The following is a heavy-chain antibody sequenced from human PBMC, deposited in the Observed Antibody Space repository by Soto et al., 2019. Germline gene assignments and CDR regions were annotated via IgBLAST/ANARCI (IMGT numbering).Heavy chain of an antibody. CDR3: ARELTVVVSYYYYMDV. CDR1: GFTFSSYW. Sequence: GGSLRLSCAASGFTFSSYWMSWVRQAPGKGLEWVANIKQDGSEKYYVDSVKGRFTISRDNAKNSLYLQMNSLRAEDTAVYYCARELTVVVSYYYYMDVWGKGTTVTVSS. V-gene: IGHV3-7*01. J-gene: IGHJ6*03. D-gene: IGHD2-15*01. CDR2: IKQDGSEK.